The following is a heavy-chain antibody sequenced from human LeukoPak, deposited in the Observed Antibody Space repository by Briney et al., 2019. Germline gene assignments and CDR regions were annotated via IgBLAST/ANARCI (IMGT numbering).Heavy chain of an antibody. J-gene: IGHJ6*03. D-gene: IGHD6-13*01. Sequence: SVKVSCKASGGTFSSYAISWVRQAPGQGPEWMGGIIPIFGTANYAQKFQGRVTITADKSTSTAYMELSSLRSEDTAVYYCARDIVGAAGTYYYYMDVWGKGTTVTVSS. CDR3: ARDIVGAAGTYYYYMDV. CDR2: IIPIFGTA. CDR1: GGTFSSYA. V-gene: IGHV1-69*06.